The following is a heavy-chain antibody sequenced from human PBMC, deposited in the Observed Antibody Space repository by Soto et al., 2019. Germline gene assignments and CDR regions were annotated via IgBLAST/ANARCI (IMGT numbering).Heavy chain of an antibody. J-gene: IGHJ4*02. CDR1: GFTFSSYA. CDR2: ISGSGGST. V-gene: IGHV3-23*01. Sequence: GGSLRLSCAASGFTFSSYAMSWVRQAPGKGLEWVSAISGSGGSTYYADSVKGRFTISRDNSKNTLYLQMNSLRAEDTAVYYCAKDGRVYDILTGYFDYWGQGTLVTVS. D-gene: IGHD3-9*01. CDR3: AKDGRVYDILTGYFDY.